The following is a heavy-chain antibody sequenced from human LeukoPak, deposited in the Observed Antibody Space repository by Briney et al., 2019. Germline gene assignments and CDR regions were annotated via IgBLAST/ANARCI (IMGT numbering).Heavy chain of an antibody. V-gene: IGHV4-31*03. CDR1: GGSISSGGYY. J-gene: IGHJ4*02. Sequence: SQTLSLTCTVSGGSISSGGYYWSWTRQHPGKGLEWIGYIYYSGSTYYNPSLKSRVTISVDTSKNQFSLKLSSVTAADTAVYYCAKSGYSSGYYSLDYWGQGTLVTVSS. D-gene: IGHD3-22*01. CDR3: AKSGYSSGYYSLDY. CDR2: IYYSGST.